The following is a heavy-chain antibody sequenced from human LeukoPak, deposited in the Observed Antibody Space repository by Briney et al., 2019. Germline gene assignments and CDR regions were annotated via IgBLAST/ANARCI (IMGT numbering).Heavy chain of an antibody. V-gene: IGHV1-8*01. D-gene: IGHD2-21*02. J-gene: IGHJ4*02. CDR2: MNPHSGHT. CDR3: TRGFFADGNGDYNKELDF. Sequence: DSVKVSCKASGYSFTSFDVNWVRQATGQGLEWMGWMNPHSGHTGYAQKFQGRVTMTSDTSISTAFMELSSLGSEDAAVYYCTRGFFADGNGDYNKELDFWGQGTQVTVSS. CDR1: GYSFTSFD.